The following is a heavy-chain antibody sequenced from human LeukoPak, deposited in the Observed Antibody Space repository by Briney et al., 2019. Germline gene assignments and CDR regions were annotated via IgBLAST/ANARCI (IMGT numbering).Heavy chain of an antibody. CDR3: ARGRQDVTMIVVVMTAVSYYLDV. J-gene: IGHJ6*03. V-gene: IGHV4-34*01. CDR2: MNPSGST. Sequence: SETLSLTCAVNGGSFSGYYWTWIRQTPEKGLEWIGEMNPSGSTNYKPSLKSRVTISVDTSKHQFSLELGSVTGAHTAVYYCARGRQDVTMIVVVMTAVSYYLDVWGKGTTVTVS. CDR1: GGSFSGYY. D-gene: IGHD3-22*01.